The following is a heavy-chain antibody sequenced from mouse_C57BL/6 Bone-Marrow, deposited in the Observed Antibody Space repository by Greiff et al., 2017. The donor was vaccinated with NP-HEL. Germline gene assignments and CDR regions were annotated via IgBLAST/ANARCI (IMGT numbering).Heavy chain of an antibody. CDR3: ARKTRRSNWYFDV. Sequence: QVQLQQPGAELVRPGSSVKLSCKASGYTFTSYWMHWVKQRPIQGLEWIGNIDPSDSENHYNQKFKDKATLTVDKSSSTAYMQLSSLTSEDSAVYYCARKTRRSNWYFDVWGTGTTVTVSS. V-gene: IGHV1-52*01. CDR1: GYTFTSYW. CDR2: IDPSDSEN. J-gene: IGHJ1*03.